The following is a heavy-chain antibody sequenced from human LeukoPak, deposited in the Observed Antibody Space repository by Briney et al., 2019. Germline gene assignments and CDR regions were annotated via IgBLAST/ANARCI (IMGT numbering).Heavy chain of an antibody. CDR2: IYHSGST. CDR3: ARGLIAAAGTIDY. Sequence: SETLSLTCAVSGGSISSSNWWSWVRPPPGEGLEWIGEIYHSGSTNYNPSLKSRVTISVDKSKNQFSLKLSSVTAADTAVYYCARGLIAAAGTIDYWGQGTLVTVSS. D-gene: IGHD6-13*01. CDR1: GGSISSSNW. J-gene: IGHJ4*02. V-gene: IGHV4-4*02.